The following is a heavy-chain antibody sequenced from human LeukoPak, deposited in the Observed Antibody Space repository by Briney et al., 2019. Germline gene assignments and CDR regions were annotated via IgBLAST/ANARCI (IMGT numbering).Heavy chain of an antibody. CDR3: AKGRRGLMTTVTTWDDY. J-gene: IGHJ4*02. V-gene: IGHV3-21*01. Sequence: GGSLRLSCAASGFTFSSYSMNWVRQAPGKGLEWVSSISSSSSYIYYADSVKGRFTISRDNSKNTLYLQMNSLRAEDTAVYYCAKGRRGLMTTVTTWDDYWGQGTLVTVSS. CDR2: ISSSSSYI. D-gene: IGHD4-11*01. CDR1: GFTFSSYS.